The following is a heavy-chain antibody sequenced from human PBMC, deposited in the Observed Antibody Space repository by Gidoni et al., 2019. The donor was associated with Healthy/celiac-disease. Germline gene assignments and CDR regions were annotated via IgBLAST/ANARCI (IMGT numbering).Heavy chain of an antibody. V-gene: IGHV1-24*01. D-gene: IGHD6-13*01. CDR3: ATTTAGYSSSWSYWYFDL. CDR1: GYTLTELS. J-gene: IGHJ2*01. Sequence: QVQLGQSGAEVTKPGASVQVSCKVSGYTLTELSMHWVRQAPGKGLEWMGGFDPEDGETIYAQKFQGRVTMTEDTSTDTAYMELSSLRSEDTAVYYCATTTAGYSSSWSYWYFDLWGRGTLVTVSS. CDR2: FDPEDGET.